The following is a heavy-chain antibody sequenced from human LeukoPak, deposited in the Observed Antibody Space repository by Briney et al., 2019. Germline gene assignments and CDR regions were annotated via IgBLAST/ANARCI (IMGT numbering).Heavy chain of an antibody. D-gene: IGHD2/OR15-2a*01. Sequence: GGSLRLSCAASGFTFSSYGMSWVRQAPGKGLEWVSAISGSGGSTYYADSVKGRFTISRDNSKNTLYLQMNSLRAEDTAVYYCATIYRGLSEKTWYYYYMDVWGKGTTVTISS. V-gene: IGHV3-23*01. CDR1: GFTFSSYG. CDR2: ISGSGGST. CDR3: ATIYRGLSEKTWYYYYMDV. J-gene: IGHJ6*03.